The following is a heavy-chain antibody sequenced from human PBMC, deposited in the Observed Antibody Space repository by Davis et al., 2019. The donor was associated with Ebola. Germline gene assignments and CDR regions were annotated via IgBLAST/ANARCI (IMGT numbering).Heavy chain of an antibody. CDR3: ACGYSGAFYPGV. Sequence: MPSETLSLTCMVSGGSISDINYYWGWIRQSPGKRLEWMASIHHSGTSYINPSLKSRVDISVDTSKNQISLELNSVTAADTAVYRCACGYSGAFYPGVWGRGTLVTVSS. J-gene: IGHJ4*02. V-gene: IGHV4-39*01. D-gene: IGHD5-12*01. CDR1: GGSISDINYY. CDR2: IHHSGTS.